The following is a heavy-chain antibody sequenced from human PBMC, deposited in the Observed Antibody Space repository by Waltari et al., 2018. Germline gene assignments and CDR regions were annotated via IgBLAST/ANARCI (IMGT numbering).Heavy chain of an antibody. CDR1: GFNFISYA. V-gene: IGHV3-23*01. D-gene: IGHD3-22*01. J-gene: IGHJ4*02. CDR3: ARHLYSIDYLELAK. CDR2: ISDSGVIT. Sequence: EEHLLESGGGLAQPGGSLRLSCAASGFNFISYAMSWVRQAPGKGLDWVAGISDSGVITKYADSVKGRCTVSRDNSKNTVFLHLNSLRAEDTAIYYCARHLYSIDYLELAKWGQGTLVTVSS.